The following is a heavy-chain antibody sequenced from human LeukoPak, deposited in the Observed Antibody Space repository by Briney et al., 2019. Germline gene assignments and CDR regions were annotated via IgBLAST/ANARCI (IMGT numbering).Heavy chain of an antibody. J-gene: IGHJ5*02. D-gene: IGHD6-6*01. Sequence: GASVKVSCKASGYTFTSYGINWVRQATGQGLEWMGWMNPNSGNTGYAQKFQGRVTITRNTSISTAYMELSSLRSEDTAVYYCAREPRSSSRWFDPWGQGTLVTVSS. V-gene: IGHV1-8*01. CDR1: GYTFTSYG. CDR3: AREPRSSSRWFDP. CDR2: MNPNSGNT.